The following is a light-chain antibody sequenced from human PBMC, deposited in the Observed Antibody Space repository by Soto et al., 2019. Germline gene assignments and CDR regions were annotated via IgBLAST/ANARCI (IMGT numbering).Light chain of an antibody. Sequence: DILMTQSPSILSASVGDTVTITCRASQSISKWVDWYQQRAGKAPTALIFDASNSEKGVPSRFSGSGSWTEFTLIISGLQPEDFASYYCHQYDSYPYTFGQGTKLEI. CDR1: QSISKW. CDR3: HQYDSYPYT. V-gene: IGKV1-5*01. J-gene: IGKJ2*01. CDR2: DAS.